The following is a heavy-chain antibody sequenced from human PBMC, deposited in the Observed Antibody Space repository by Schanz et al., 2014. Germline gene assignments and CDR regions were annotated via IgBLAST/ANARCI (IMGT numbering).Heavy chain of an antibody. J-gene: IGHJ4*02. CDR2: ISGSGGST. CDR3: AKDPSHGDYDYYFDY. D-gene: IGHD3-22*01. CDR1: GFTVSSNH. Sequence: EGQLAESGGGLVQPGGSLRLSCAVSGFTVSSNHMSWVRQAPGKGPEWVSAISGSGGSTYYADSVKGRFTISRDNSKNTLYLQMNSLRAEDTAVYYCAKDPSHGDYDYYFDYWGQGTLVTVSS. V-gene: IGHV3-23*04.